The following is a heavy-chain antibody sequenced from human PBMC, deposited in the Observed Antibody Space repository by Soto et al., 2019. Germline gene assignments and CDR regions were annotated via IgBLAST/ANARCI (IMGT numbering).Heavy chain of an antibody. J-gene: IGHJ5*02. V-gene: IGHV3-30*18. CDR1: GFSFSTYG. Sequence: GGSLRLSCAASGFSFSTYGMHWVRQAPGKGLEWVAVISYDGSNKYYADSVKGRFTISRDNSKNTLYLQMNSLRAEDTAVYYCAKDHPSLWFDPWGQGTLVTVSS. CDR2: ISYDGSNK. CDR3: AKDHPSLWFDP.